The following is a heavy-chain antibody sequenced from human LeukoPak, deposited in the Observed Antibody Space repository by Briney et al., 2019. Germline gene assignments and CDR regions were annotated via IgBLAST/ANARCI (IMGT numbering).Heavy chain of an antibody. CDR1: GGSISSSNW. D-gene: IGHD3-3*01. Sequence: SGTLSLTCAVSGGSISSSNWWSWVRQPPGKGLEWIGEIYHSGSTNYNPSLKSRVTISVDKSKNQFSLQVNSVTAADTAVYYCARDRSGSYFDYWGQGTLVTVSS. CDR2: IYHSGST. J-gene: IGHJ4*02. CDR3: ARDRSGSYFDY. V-gene: IGHV4-4*02.